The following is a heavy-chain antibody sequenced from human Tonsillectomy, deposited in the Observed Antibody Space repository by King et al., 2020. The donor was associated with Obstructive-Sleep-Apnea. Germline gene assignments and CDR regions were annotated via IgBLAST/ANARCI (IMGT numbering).Heavy chain of an antibody. CDR1: GYSFTSYW. D-gene: IGHD6-6*01. CDR3: ARLKYSSSSYFDY. CDR2: IDPSDSYT. V-gene: IGHV5-10-1*01. Sequence: VQLVESGAEVKKPGESLRISCKGSGYSFTSYWISWVRQMPGKGLEWMGRIDPSDSYTNYSPSFQGHVTISADKSISIAYLQWSSLKASDTAMHYCARLKYSSSSYFDYWGQGTLVTVSS. J-gene: IGHJ4*02.